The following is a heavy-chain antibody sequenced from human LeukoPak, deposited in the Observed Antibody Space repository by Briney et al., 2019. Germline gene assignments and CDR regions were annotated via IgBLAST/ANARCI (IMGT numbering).Heavy chain of an antibody. CDR1: GFIFTNAW. V-gene: IGHV3-15*01. CDR2: IKTKADGGTT. J-gene: IGHJ4*02. CDR3: TTVRTY. Sequence: GGSLRLSCAASGFIFTNAWMNWVRQTPGKGLEWVGRIKTKADGGTTDYAAPVKGRFTISRDDSTNTPYLQMNNLQTEDTAVYYCTTVRTYWGQGTLVTVSS.